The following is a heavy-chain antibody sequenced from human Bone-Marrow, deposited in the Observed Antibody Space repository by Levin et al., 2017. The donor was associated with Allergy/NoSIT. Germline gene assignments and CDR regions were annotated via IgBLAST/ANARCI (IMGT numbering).Heavy chain of an antibody. CDR1: DGSISSNY. Sequence: SQTLSLTCSVSDGSISSNYWNWIRQPPGKGLEWIGIVYFSGGTNYNPSLKSRVTISIDTSKMQFFLKLSSVTAADTAVYFCASSSYYHGLAVWGRGSTVTVSS. D-gene: IGHD2-2*01. J-gene: IGHJ6*02. V-gene: IGHV4-59*12. CDR2: VYFSGGT. CDR3: ASSSYYHGLAV.